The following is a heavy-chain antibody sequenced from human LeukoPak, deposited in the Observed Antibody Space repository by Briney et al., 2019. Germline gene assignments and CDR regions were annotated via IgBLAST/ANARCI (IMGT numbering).Heavy chain of an antibody. Sequence: SETLSLTCAVYGGSFSGYYWSWIHQPPGKGLEWIGEINHSGSTNYNPSLKSRVTISVDTSKNQFSLKLSSVTAADTAVYYCARRPIKRYCSSTSCYHSRDAFDIWGQGTMVTVSS. J-gene: IGHJ3*02. V-gene: IGHV4-34*01. CDR2: INHSGST. CDR3: ARRPIKRYCSSTSCYHSRDAFDI. D-gene: IGHD2-2*01. CDR1: GGSFSGYY.